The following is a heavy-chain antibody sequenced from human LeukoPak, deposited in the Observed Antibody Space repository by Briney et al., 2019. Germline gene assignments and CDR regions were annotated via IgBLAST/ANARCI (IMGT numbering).Heavy chain of an antibody. CDR1: GYTFTSYG. V-gene: IGHV1-18*01. Sequence: ASVKVSCKASGYTFTSYGISWVRQAPGQGLEWMGRISAYNGNTNYAQKLQGRVTMTTDTSTSTAYMELRSLRSDDTAVYYCARATSDIVVVPAADFYYYYYMDVWGKGTTVTISS. CDR3: ARATSDIVVVPAADFYYYYYMDV. J-gene: IGHJ6*03. D-gene: IGHD2-2*01. CDR2: ISAYNGNT.